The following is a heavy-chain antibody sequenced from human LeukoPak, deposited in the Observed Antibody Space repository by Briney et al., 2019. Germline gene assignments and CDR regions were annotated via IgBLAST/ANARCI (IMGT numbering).Heavy chain of an antibody. V-gene: IGHV3-11*05. CDR3: ARGDYSSSVPDY. J-gene: IGHJ4*02. D-gene: IGHD2-2*01. Sequence: GGSLRLSCAASGFTFSDYYMSWIRQAPGKGLEWVSYISSSSSYTNYADSVKGRFTISRDNAKNSLYLQMNSLRDEDTAVYYCARGDYSSSVPDYWGQGTLVTVSS. CDR2: ISSSSSYT. CDR1: GFTFSDYY.